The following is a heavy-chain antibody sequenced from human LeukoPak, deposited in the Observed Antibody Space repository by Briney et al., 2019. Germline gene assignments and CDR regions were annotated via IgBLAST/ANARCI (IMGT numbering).Heavy chain of an antibody. D-gene: IGHD6-13*01. CDR1: GYTFTGYY. J-gene: IGHJ6*02. Sequence: ASVKVSCKASGYTFTGYYMHWVRQAPGQGLEWMGWINPNSGGTNYAQKFQGRVTMTRDTSISTAYMELSRLRSDDTAVYYCARGGSSSWAYYYYYGMDVWGQGTTVTVSS. V-gene: IGHV1-2*02. CDR2: INPNSGGT. CDR3: ARGGSSSWAYYYYYGMDV.